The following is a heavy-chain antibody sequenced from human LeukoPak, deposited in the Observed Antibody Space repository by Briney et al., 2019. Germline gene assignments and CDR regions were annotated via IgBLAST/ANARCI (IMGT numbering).Heavy chain of an antibody. J-gene: IGHJ4*02. D-gene: IGHD3-22*01. CDR1: GGSFSGYY. CDR3: ARAKYDSSGYYNYFDY. V-gene: IGHV4-34*01. CDR2: INHSGST. Sequence: SETLSLTCAVYGGSFSGYYWSWIRQPPGKGLEWIGEINHSGSTNYNPSLKSRVTISVDTSKNQFSLKLSSVTAADTAVYYCARAKYDSSGYYNYFDYRGQGTLVTVSS.